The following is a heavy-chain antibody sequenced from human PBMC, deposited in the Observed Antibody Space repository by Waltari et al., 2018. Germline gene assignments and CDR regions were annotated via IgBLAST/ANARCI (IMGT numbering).Heavy chain of an antibody. CDR2: ISDDGNTE. V-gene: IGHV3-30*01. D-gene: IGHD2-21*01. J-gene: IGHJ4*02. CDR3: ATETWDRCGGDCPFDY. CDR1: GLIFSDYS. Sequence: QVQLVESGGGVVQPGRSLRLSCVGSGLIFSDYSMPWVRQAPGQGVDWVAVISDDGNTEFYADSVKGRFAISRDLSKSTLYLQMNSLRVEDTAVYYCATETWDRCGGDCPFDYWGRGTLVTVSS.